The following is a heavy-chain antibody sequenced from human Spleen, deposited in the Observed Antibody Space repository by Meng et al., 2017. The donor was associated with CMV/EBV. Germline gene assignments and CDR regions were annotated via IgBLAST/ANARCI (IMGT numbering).Heavy chain of an antibody. D-gene: IGHD1-7*01. Sequence: GESLKISCAASGFTFSSYGMHWVRQAPGKGLEWVAFIRYDGSNKYYADSVKGRFTISRDNSKNTLYLQMNSLRAEDTAVYYCAKVGAYTNWYYGHGFDYWGQGILVTVSS. CDR2: IRYDGSNK. V-gene: IGHV3-30*02. CDR3: AKVGAYTNWYYGHGFDY. CDR1: GFTFSSYG. J-gene: IGHJ4*02.